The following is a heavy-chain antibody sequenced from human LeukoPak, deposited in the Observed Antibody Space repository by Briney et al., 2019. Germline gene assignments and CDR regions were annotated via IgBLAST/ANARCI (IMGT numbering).Heavy chain of an antibody. Sequence: ASETLSLTCTVSGGSISSGGYYWSWIRQHPGKGLEWIGYIYYSGSTYYNPSLKSRVIISVDTSKNQFSLKLSSVTAADTAVYYCARDTVTTGLDYWGQGTLVTVSS. J-gene: IGHJ4*02. V-gene: IGHV4-31*03. CDR3: ARDTVTTGLDY. CDR2: IYYSGST. D-gene: IGHD4-17*01. CDR1: GGSISSGGYY.